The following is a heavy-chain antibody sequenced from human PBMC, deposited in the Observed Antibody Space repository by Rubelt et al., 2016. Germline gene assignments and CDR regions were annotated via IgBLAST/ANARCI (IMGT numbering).Heavy chain of an antibody. CDR2: IKSKTDGGTT. Sequence: SLRLSCAASGFTFSNAWMSWVRQAPGKGLEWVGRIKSKTDGGTTDYAAPVKGRFTISRDDSKNTLYLQMNSLKTEDTAVYYCTTDRYYYDSSGFPWFDPWGQGTLVTDSS. D-gene: IGHD3-22*01. J-gene: IGHJ5*02. CDR1: GFTFSNAW. V-gene: IGHV3-15*01. CDR3: TTDRYYYDSSGFPWFDP.